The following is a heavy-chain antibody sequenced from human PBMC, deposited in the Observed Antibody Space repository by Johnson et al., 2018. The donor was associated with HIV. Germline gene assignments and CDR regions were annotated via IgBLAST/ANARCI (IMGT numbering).Heavy chain of an antibody. D-gene: IGHD3-16*01. CDR3: ARDWGRWGPFSRCRAFDI. CDR2: ISYDGSNK. V-gene: IGHV3-30*03. J-gene: IGHJ3*02. CDR1: GFTFSSYG. Sequence: VQLVESGGGVVQPGRSLRLSCAASGFTFSSYGMHWVRQAPGKGLEWLAVISYDGSNKYYADSVKGRFTISRDNSKNTLYLQMNSLRAEDTAVYYCARDWGRWGPFSRCRAFDIWGQGTMVTVSS.